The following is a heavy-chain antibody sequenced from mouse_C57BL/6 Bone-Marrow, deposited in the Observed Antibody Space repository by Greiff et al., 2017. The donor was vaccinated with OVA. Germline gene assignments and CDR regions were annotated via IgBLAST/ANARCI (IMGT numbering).Heavy chain of an antibody. CDR1: GYTFTDYY. CDR3: APYYYGSRRFAY. D-gene: IGHD1-1*01. CDR2: INPYNGGT. V-gene: IGHV1-19*01. Sequence: EVKLQESGPVLVKPGASVKMSCKASGYTFTDYYMNWVKQSHGKSLEWIGVINPYNGGTSYNQKFKGKATLTVDKSSSTAYMELNSLTSEDSAVYYCAPYYYGSRRFAYWGQGTLVTVSA. J-gene: IGHJ3*01.